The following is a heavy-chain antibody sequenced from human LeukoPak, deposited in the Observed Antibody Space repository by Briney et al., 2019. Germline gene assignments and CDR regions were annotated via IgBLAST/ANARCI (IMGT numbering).Heavy chain of an antibody. Sequence: GGSLRLSCAASGFIFSSYGMHWVRQAPGKGLEWVAMISYDGSSHYYADSVKGRFTISRDNSKNTLYLQMNSLRREDAAVYYCAKEAPERGSYAFDMWGQGTMVTVSS. J-gene: IGHJ3*02. D-gene: IGHD3-16*01. CDR2: ISYDGSSH. CDR1: GFIFSSYG. V-gene: IGHV3-30*18. CDR3: AKEAPERGSYAFDM.